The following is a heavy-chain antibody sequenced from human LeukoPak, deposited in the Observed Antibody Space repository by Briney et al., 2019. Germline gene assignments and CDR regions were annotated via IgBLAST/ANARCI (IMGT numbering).Heavy chain of an antibody. CDR1: GFTVSSNY. Sequence: QPGGSLRLSCAASGFTVSSNYMSWVRQAPGKGLEWVSVIYSGGSTYYADSVKGRFTISRDNSKNTLYLQMNSLRAEDTAVYYCACGPRIYYDFWSGYYYNYWGQGTLVTVSS. CDR3: ACGPRIYYDFWSGYYYNY. V-gene: IGHV3-53*01. J-gene: IGHJ4*02. CDR2: IYSGGST. D-gene: IGHD3-3*01.